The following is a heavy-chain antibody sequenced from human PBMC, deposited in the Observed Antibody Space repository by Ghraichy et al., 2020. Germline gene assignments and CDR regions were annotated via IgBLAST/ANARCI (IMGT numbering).Heavy chain of an antibody. CDR2: ITETGTT. CDR3: ARGHPQYSFSNGFYYLDT. D-gene: IGHD3-22*01. J-gene: IGHJ5*02. V-gene: IGHV4-34*01. Sequence: SETLSLTCAVYRGSFSGFFWSWVRQAPGQGLEWIGDITETGTTNYKSSLQSRVTISLDTSKMQFFLRMTSVTAADTALYFCARGHPQYSFSNGFYYLDTWGRGDLVTVSS. CDR1: RGSFSGFF.